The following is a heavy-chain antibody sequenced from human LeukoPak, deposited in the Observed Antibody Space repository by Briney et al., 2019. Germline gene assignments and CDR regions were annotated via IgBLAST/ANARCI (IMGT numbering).Heavy chain of an antibody. CDR3: ARDQRYGDYQDY. CDR1: GFTFSSYN. D-gene: IGHD4-17*01. Sequence: PGGSLRLSCAASGFTFSSYNMNWVRQAPGKGLEWVSSISSSSSYVYYADSLKGRFTISRDNAKNSLYLQMNSLRAEDTAVYYCARDQRYGDYQDYWGQGTLVTVSS. V-gene: IGHV3-21*01. J-gene: IGHJ4*02. CDR2: ISSSSSYV.